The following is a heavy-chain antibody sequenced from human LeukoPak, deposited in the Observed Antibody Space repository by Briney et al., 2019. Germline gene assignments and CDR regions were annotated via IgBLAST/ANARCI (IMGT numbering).Heavy chain of an antibody. V-gene: IGHV3-7*01. CDR3: ARDAGDYDSSGYSTGY. Sequence: PGGSLRLSCEASGFTFRSHWMSWVRQAPGKGLEWVANIHQYGGEKYYVDSVRGRFSISRDNAKNSLYLEMNSLRAEDTAVYYCARDAGDYDSSGYSTGYWGQGTLVTVSS. J-gene: IGHJ4*02. CDR1: GFTFRSHW. D-gene: IGHD3-22*01. CDR2: IHQYGGEK.